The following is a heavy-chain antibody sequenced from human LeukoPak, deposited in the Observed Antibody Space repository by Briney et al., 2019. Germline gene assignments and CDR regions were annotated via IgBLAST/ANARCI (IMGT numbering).Heavy chain of an antibody. J-gene: IGHJ4*02. V-gene: IGHV1-69-2*01. Sequence: ASVKVSCKTSGYTFTDYYMHWVQQAPGKGLEWMGRLDPENGETKYAERFQGRVTITADTSTDTAHMELSSLTYEDAAVYYCARGINVDTAMVFPFDYWGQGTLVTVSS. CDR3: ARGINVDTAMVFPFDY. CDR1: GYTFTDYY. CDR2: LDPENGET. D-gene: IGHD5-18*01.